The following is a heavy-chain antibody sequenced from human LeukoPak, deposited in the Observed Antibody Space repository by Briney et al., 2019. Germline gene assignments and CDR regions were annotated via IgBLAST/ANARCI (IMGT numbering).Heavy chain of an antibody. V-gene: IGHV4-59*08. J-gene: IGHJ4*02. Sequence: SETLSLTCTVSGGSISNYYWRWIRQPPGKGLEWIGYIYYSGRTNSNPSLKSRVTISVDPSKNQFSLRLNSVTAADTPMYYCAKSGGYGLIDYWGQGTLVTVSS. CDR1: GGSISNYY. CDR3: AKSGGYGLIDY. CDR2: IYYSGRT. D-gene: IGHD1-26*01.